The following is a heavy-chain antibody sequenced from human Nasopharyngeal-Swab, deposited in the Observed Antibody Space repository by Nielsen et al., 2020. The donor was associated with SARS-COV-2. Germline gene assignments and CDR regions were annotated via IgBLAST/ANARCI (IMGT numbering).Heavy chain of an antibody. D-gene: IGHD1-1*01. J-gene: IGHJ4*02. CDR2: ISTTSNYI. Sequence: GGSLRLSCEASGFTFTTSSMNWVRQAPGKGLEWVSPISTTSNYISYGDSVKGRFTISRDNAKNSLYLQMNSLRAEDTAVYYCVRDEDVVGTTFWYWGQGTLVTVSS. V-gene: IGHV3-21*01. CDR1: GFTFTTSS. CDR3: VRDEDVVGTTFWY.